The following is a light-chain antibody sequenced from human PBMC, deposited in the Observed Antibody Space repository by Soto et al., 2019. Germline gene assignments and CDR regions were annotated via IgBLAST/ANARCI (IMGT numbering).Light chain of an antibody. CDR2: AAS. J-gene: IGKJ5*01. CDR3: QQTYSSPIT. V-gene: IGKV1-27*01. CDR1: QGISNY. Sequence: DIQMTQSPSSLSASVGDRVTMTCRASQGISNYLVWYQQQPGKVPKLLIYAASTLHSGVPSRFSGSGSGTDFTLTISNLQPEDFAGYYCQQTYSSPITFGQGTRLEIK.